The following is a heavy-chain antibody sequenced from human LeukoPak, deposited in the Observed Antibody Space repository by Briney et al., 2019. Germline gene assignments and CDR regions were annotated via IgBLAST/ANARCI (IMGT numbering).Heavy chain of an antibody. CDR3: ARVTGSNSYYRSLDY. J-gene: IGHJ4*02. CDR2: ISAYNGNT. Sequence: ASVKVSCKASGYTFTSYGISWVRQAPGQGLEWMGWISAYNGNTNYAQKLQGRVTMTTDTSTSTAYMELRSLRSDDTAVYYCARVTGSNSYYRSLDYWGQGTLVTVSS. CDR1: GYTFTSYG. V-gene: IGHV1-18*01. D-gene: IGHD3-22*01.